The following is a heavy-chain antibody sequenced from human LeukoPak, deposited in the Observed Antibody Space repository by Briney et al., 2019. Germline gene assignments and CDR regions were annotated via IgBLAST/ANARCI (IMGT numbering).Heavy chain of an antibody. CDR2: IQPADSQT. V-gene: IGHV5-51*01. Sequence: GESLKISCMGSGYSFTTYWIDWVRQVPGKGLEWMGLIQPADSQTRYNPSFPGQVTLSDDKSIHTAYLQWSSLRPSDTAMYYCARRLRTGGFDIWGQGTEVTVSS. CDR1: GYSFTTYW. D-gene: IGHD1-1*01. CDR3: ARRLRTGGFDI. J-gene: IGHJ3*02.